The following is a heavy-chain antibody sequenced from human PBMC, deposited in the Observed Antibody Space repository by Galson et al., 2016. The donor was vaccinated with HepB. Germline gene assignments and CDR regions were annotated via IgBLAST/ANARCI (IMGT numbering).Heavy chain of an antibody. CDR2: IIPIFGTT. CDR1: GYTFTSYT. D-gene: IGHD2-2*01. V-gene: IGHV1-69*13. J-gene: IGHJ6*02. Sequence: SVKVSCKASGYTFTSYTIHWVRQAPGQRLQWMGGIIPIFGTTNYAQQFPGRVTITAAESTSTAYMELSSLRSEDTAVYYCARPQSPYCSSTNCFYYGMDLWGQGTTVTVSS. CDR3: ARPQSPYCSSTNCFYYGMDL.